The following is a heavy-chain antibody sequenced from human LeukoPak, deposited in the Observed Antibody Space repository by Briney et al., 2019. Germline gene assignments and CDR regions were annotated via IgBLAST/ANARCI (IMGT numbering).Heavy chain of an antibody. D-gene: IGHD2-21*02. CDR3: AKFATPYCGGDCSPGYFDY. Sequence: GGSLRLSCAASGFTFSSYEVNWVRQAPGKGLEWVSYISSSGSTIYYADSVKGRFTISRDNAKNSLYLQMNSLRAEDTAVYYCAKFATPYCGGDCSPGYFDYWGQGTLVTVSS. J-gene: IGHJ4*02. V-gene: IGHV3-48*03. CDR2: ISSSGSTI. CDR1: GFTFSSYE.